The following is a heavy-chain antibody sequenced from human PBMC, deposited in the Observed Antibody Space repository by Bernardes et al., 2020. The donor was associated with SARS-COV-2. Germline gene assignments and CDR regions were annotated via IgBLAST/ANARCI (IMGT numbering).Heavy chain of an antibody. CDR1: GFTFSSYA. V-gene: IGHV3-23*01. J-gene: IGHJ4*02. D-gene: IGHD3-22*01. CDR2: ISGSGGST. Sequence: GGSLRLSCAASGFTFSSYAMSWVRQAPGKGLEWVSAISGSGGSTYYADSVKGRFTISRDNSKNTLYLQMNSLRAEDTAVYYCAQASLRSGYYFDYWGQGTLVTVSS. CDR3: AQASLRSGYYFDY.